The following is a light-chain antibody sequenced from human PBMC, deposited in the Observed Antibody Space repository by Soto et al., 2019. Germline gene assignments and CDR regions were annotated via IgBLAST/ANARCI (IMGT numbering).Light chain of an antibody. J-gene: IGKJ1*01. CDR2: DAS. Sequence: DIQMTQSPSTLSASVGDRVTITCRASQSISSWLAWYQQKPGKAPKLLIYDASSLESGVPSRFSGSGSGTEFTLTISSLQPDAFATYYCQQYNSYSPTFGQGTKVYIK. CDR3: QQYNSYSPT. CDR1: QSISSW. V-gene: IGKV1-5*01.